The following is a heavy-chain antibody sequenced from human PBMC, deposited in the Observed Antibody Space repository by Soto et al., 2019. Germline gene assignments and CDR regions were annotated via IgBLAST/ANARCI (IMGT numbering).Heavy chain of an antibody. Sequence: ASVKVSCKVSGYTLTELSMHWVRQAPGKGLEWMGGFDPEDGETIYAQKFQGRVTMTEDTSTDTAYMELSSLRSEDAAVYYCATQLYFSAPGLWWFDPWGQGTLVTVSS. D-gene: IGHD3-3*01. J-gene: IGHJ5*02. CDR2: FDPEDGET. CDR3: ATQLYFSAPGLWWFDP. CDR1: GYTLTELS. V-gene: IGHV1-24*01.